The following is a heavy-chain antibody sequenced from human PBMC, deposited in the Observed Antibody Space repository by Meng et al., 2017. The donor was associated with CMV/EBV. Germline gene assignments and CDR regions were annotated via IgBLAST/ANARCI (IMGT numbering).Heavy chain of an antibody. CDR2: ISSSSSYI. CDR1: TFGCSG. J-gene: IGHJ4*02. V-gene: IGHV3-21*01. CDR3: ARDPSGIAAAGTGGGFDY. Sequence: TFGCSGMNWVRHAPGSGLEWVSSISSSSSYIYYADSVTGRFTISRDNAKNSLYLQMNSLRAEDTAVYYCARDPSGIAAAGTGGGFDYWGQGTLVTVSS. D-gene: IGHD6-13*01.